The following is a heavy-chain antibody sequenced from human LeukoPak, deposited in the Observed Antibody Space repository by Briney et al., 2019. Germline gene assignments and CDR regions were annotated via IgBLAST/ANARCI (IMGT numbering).Heavy chain of an antibody. V-gene: IGHV3-30*02. CDR2: IRYDGSNK. Sequence: GGSLRLSCAASGFTFSSYGMHWVRQAPGKGLEWVAFIRYDGSNKYYADSVKGRFTISRDNSKSTLYLQMNSLRAEDTAVYYCAKNPFEYSSAYYFDYWGQGTLVTVSS. J-gene: IGHJ4*02. D-gene: IGHD6-6*01. CDR3: AKNPFEYSSAYYFDY. CDR1: GFTFSSYG.